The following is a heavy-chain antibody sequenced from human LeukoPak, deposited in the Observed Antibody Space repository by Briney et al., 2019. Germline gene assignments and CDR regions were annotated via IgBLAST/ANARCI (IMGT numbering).Heavy chain of an antibody. J-gene: IGHJ6*03. CDR1: GDSINTYY. Sequence: PSETLSLTCTVSGDSINTYYWNWIRQPPGKGLEWIAHIYYTGSASYNPSLKSRATISVDTSKNQFSLSLSSVTAAYTAVYYCACGVPHSYYYMDVWGKGTTVAVSS. D-gene: IGHD2-21*01. CDR3: ACGVPHSYYYMDV. V-gene: IGHV4-59*12. CDR2: IYYTGSA.